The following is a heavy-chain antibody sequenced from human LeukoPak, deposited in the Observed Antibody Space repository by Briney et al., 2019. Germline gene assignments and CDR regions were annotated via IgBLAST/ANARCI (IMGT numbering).Heavy chain of an antibody. Sequence: ASVKVSCKASGYTFTSYDINWVRQATGQGLEWTGWMNPNSGNTGYAQKFQGRVTITRNTSISTAYMELSSLRSEDTAVYYCARPRGGSYHNWFDPWGQGTLVTVSS. CDR1: GYTFTSYD. V-gene: IGHV1-8*03. CDR3: ARPRGGSYHNWFDP. J-gene: IGHJ5*02. D-gene: IGHD1-26*01. CDR2: MNPNSGNT.